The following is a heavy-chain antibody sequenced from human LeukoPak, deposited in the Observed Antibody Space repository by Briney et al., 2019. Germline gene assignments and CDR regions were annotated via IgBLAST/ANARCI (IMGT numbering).Heavy chain of an antibody. J-gene: IGHJ3*02. D-gene: IGHD2/OR15-2a*01. Sequence: PSETLSLTCAVSGGSISSGGYSWRWIRQPPGKGLEWIGYIYYSGSTYYNPSLKSRVTISVDTSKNQFSLKLSSVTAADTAVYYCARDLGFLTGEAFDIWGQGTMVTVSS. CDR1: GGSISSGGYS. CDR3: ARDLGFLTGEAFDI. CDR2: IYYSGST. V-gene: IGHV4-30-4*07.